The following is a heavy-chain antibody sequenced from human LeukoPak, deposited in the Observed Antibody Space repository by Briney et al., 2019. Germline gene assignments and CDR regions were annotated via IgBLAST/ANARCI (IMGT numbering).Heavy chain of an antibody. Sequence: ASVKVSCKASGYTFTGYYMHWVRQAPGQGLEWMGWINPNSGGTNYAQKFQGRVTMTRDTSISTAYMELSRLRSDDTAVYYCARERGEGYCSSTSCYVWDYWGQGTLVTVSS. J-gene: IGHJ4*02. CDR3: ARERGEGYCSSTSCYVWDY. CDR1: GYTFTGYY. CDR2: INPNSGGT. D-gene: IGHD2-2*01. V-gene: IGHV1-2*02.